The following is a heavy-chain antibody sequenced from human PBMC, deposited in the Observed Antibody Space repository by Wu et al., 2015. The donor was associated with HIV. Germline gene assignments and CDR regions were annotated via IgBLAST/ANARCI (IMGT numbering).Heavy chain of an antibody. CDR1: GGSFGTYA. Sequence: QVQLVQSGAEVKKPGSSVTVSCKASGGSFGTYAISWVRQAPGQGLEWMGGIIPSFVTAHYAQKFQGRVTITTDESTSTAYMELSSLRPEDAAVYYCATDGDYISGSVYWGQGTLVTVS. CDR2: IIPSFVTA. CDR3: ATDGDYISGSVY. V-gene: IGHV1-69*05. D-gene: IGHD6-19*01. J-gene: IGHJ4*02.